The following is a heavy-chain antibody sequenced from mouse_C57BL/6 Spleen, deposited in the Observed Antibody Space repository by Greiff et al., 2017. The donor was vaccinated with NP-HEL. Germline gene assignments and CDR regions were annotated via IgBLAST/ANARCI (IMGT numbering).Heavy chain of an antibody. J-gene: IGHJ4*01. V-gene: IGHV1-72*01. CDR2: IDPNSGGT. Sequence: QVQLKESGAELVKPGASVKLSCKASGYTFTSYWMHWVKQRPGRGLEWIGRIDPNSGGTKYNEKFKSKATLTVDKPSSTAYMQLSSLTSEDSAVYYCARGELRYGNYDAMDYWGQGTSVTVSS. CDR1: GYTFTSYW. CDR3: ARGELRYGNYDAMDY. D-gene: IGHD2-1*01.